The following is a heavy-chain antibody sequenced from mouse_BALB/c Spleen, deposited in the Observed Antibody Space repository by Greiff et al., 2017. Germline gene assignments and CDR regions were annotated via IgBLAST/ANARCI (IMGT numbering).Heavy chain of an antibody. Sequence: EVQGVESGGGLVKPGGSLKLSCAASGFTFSDYYMYWVRQTPEKRLEWVATISDGGSYTYYPDSVKGRFTISRDNAKNNLYLQMSSLKSEDTAMYYCARGPYYGNYAYAMDYWGQGTSVTVSS. CDR2: ISDGGSYT. V-gene: IGHV5-4*02. CDR3: ARGPYYGNYAYAMDY. D-gene: IGHD2-10*01. CDR1: GFTFSDYY. J-gene: IGHJ4*01.